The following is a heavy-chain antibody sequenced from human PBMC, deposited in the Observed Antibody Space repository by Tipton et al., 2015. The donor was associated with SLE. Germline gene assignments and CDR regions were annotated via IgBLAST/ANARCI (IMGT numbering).Heavy chain of an antibody. D-gene: IGHD2-15*01. CDR2: IYHSGST. J-gene: IGHJ4*02. V-gene: IGHV4-4*02. CDR3: ARVRRNTYSIYYFEY. CDR1: GGSISSSNW. Sequence: TLSLTCAVSGGSISSSNWWSWVRQPPGKGLEWIGEIYHSGSTNYNPSLKSRVTISVDTSKNEFSLKLSSVTAADTAVYYCARVRRNTYSIYYFEYWGQGALVTVSS.